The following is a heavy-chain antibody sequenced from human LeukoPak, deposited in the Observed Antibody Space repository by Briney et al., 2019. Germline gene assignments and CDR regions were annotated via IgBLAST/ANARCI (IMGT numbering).Heavy chain of an antibody. Sequence: GASVKVSCKASGGTFSSYAISWVRQAPGQGLEWMGWISAYTGDTGYSQKFQGRVTMTADTSTSTAYMELRSLRSDDTAVYYCARGRHYHDTTGYYAFNFWGQGTMVTVWGQGTMVTVSS. D-gene: IGHD3-22*01. CDR2: ISAYTGDT. CDR1: GGTFSSYA. CDR3: ARGRHYHDTTGYYAFNFWGQGTMVTV. V-gene: IGHV1-18*01. J-gene: IGHJ3*01.